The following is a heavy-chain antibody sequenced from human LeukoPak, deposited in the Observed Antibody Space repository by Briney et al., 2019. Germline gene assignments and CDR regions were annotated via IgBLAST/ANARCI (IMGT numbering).Heavy chain of an antibody. D-gene: IGHD4-17*01. CDR2: ISADNGNT. CDR1: GYTFIKFG. J-gene: IGHJ4*02. V-gene: IGHV1-18*01. Sequence: ASVKVSCKASGYTFIKFGISWVRQAPGQGLEWMGWISADNGNTYYTQKFQGRVTFTTDTSTSTAYMELRSLRSDDTAVYYRAKGPTGDSYWGQGTLVTVSS. CDR3: AKGPTGDSY.